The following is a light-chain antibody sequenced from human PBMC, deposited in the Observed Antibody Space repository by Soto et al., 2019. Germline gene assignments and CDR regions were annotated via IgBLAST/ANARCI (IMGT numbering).Light chain of an antibody. CDR3: SSYAGSKTL. CDR2: EVS. V-gene: IGLV2-8*01. Sequence: QSVLTQPPSASGSPGQSVTIPCTGTSSDVGGYNYVSWYQQHPGKAPKLMIYEVSKRPSGVPDRFSGSKSGNTASLTVSGLQAEDEADYYCSSYAGSKTLFGGGTKLTVL. CDR1: SSDVGGYNY. J-gene: IGLJ2*01.